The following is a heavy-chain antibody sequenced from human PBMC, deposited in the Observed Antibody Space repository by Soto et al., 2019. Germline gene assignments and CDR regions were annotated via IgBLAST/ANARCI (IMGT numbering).Heavy chain of an antibody. D-gene: IGHD5-18*01. CDR3: ARGSAMATYYYYYGMDV. CDR1: RGSISGYY. Sequence: SETLSLTCTVSRGSISGYYWSWIRQPPGKGLEWIGYIYYSGTTNYNPSLKSRVTMSIDTSRNQFSLKLSSVTAADTAVYYCARGSAMATYYYYYGMDVWGQGTTVTVSS. V-gene: IGHV4-59*01. J-gene: IGHJ6*02. CDR2: IYYSGTT.